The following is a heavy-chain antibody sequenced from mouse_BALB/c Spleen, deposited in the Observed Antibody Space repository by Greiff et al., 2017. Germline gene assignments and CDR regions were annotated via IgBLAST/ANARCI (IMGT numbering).Heavy chain of an antibody. J-gene: IGHJ3*01. V-gene: IGHV14-1*02. CDR2: IDPENGNT. Sequence: VQLQQSGAELVRPGALVKLSCKASGFNIKDYYMHWVKQRPEQGLEWIGWIDPENGNTIYDPKFQGKASITADTYSNTAYLQLSSLTSEDTAVYYCARLTTTVPFAYWGQGTLVTVSA. CDR3: ARLTTTVPFAY. CDR1: GFNIKDYY. D-gene: IGHD1-1*01.